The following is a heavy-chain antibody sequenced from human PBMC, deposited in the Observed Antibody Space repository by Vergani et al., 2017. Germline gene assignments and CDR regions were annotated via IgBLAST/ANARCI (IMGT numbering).Heavy chain of an antibody. CDR1: GFTFSSYE. D-gene: IGHD3-16*01. CDR3: ARARMGGYFDY. CDR2: ISSSGSTI. J-gene: IGHJ4*02. V-gene: IGHV3-48*03. Sequence: EVQLLESGGGLVQPGGSLRLSCAASGFTFSSYEMNWVRQAPGKGLEWVSYISSSGSTIYYADSVKGRFTISRDNAKNSLYLQMNSLRAEDTAVYYCARARMGGYFDYWGQGTLVTVSS.